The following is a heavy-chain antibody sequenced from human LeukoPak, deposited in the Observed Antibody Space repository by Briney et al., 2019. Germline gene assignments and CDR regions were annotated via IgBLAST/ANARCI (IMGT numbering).Heavy chain of an antibody. CDR2: IYYSGST. D-gene: IGHD2-21*02. CDR3: ARARFGGGDCPERPGFDN. CDR1: AGSIISGGYY. Sequence: SETLSPTCTVSAGSIISGGYYWSWIRQHPGNNLEWIGDIYYSGSTYYNPSLKSRLTISLDTSKNQFSLKLTSVTAADTAVYYCARARFGGGDCPERPGFDNWGQGTLVTVSS. V-gene: IGHV4-31*03. J-gene: IGHJ4*02.